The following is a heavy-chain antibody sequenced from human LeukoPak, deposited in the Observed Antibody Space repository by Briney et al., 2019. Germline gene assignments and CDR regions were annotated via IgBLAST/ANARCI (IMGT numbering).Heavy chain of an antibody. D-gene: IGHD1/OR15-1a*01. CDR3: ARHIPGGNNDFDY. V-gene: IGHV3-74*01. Sequence: PGGSLRLSCADSGFTFSSHWMHWVRQAPGKGLVWVSRIKYDASSTSYADSVKGRFTISRDNAKNSLYLQMNSLRVEDTAVYYCARHIPGGNNDFDYWGQGTLVTVSS. CDR2: IKYDASST. CDR1: GFTFSSHW. J-gene: IGHJ4*02.